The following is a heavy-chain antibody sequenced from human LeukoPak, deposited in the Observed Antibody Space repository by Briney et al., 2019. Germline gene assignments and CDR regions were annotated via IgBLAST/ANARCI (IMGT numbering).Heavy chain of an antibody. CDR3: ASWRQWLGKPPSPDWFDP. CDR1: GYTFTGYD. V-gene: IGHV1-2*02. CDR2: INPNSGGT. J-gene: IGHJ5*02. Sequence: ASVKVCCKASGYTFTGYDMHGVRQAPGPGLEWRGWINPNSGGTNYAQKFHGRFTMTRDTSIRTAYMELSRLRSDDTAVYYCASWRQWLGKPPSPDWFDPWGQGTLVTVSS. D-gene: IGHD6-19*01.